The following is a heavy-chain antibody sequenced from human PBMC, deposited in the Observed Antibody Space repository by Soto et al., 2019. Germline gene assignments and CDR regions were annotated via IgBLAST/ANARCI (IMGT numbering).Heavy chain of an antibody. CDR2: IYYSGST. J-gene: IGHJ5*02. Sequence: SETLSLTCTVSGGSISSYYWSWIRQPPGKGLEWIGYIYYSGSTNYNPSLKSRVTISVDTSKNQFSLKLSSVTAADTAVYYCASFTSYYYGSGSFNWFDPWGQGALVTVS. CDR3: ASFTSYYYGSGSFNWFDP. V-gene: IGHV4-59*08. D-gene: IGHD3-10*01. CDR1: GGSISSYY.